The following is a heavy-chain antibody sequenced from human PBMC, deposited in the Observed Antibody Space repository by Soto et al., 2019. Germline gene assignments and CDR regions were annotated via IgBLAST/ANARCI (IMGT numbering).Heavy chain of an antibody. J-gene: IGHJ4*02. CDR2: INTDGSDT. CDR1: GFTFSSHW. V-gene: IGHV3-74*01. Sequence: EVQLVESGGGLVQPGGSLRLSCAASGFTFSSHWMHWVRQAPGKGPVWVSVINTDGSDTGYAGSVKGRFTTSRDNAKSTLYLQMNSLRADDTAVYYCVRDTWGMGDFWGLGTLVTVSS. D-gene: IGHD2-8*01. CDR3: VRDTWGMGDF.